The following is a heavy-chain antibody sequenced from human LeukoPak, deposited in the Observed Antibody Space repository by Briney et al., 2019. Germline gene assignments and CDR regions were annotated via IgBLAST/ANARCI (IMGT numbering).Heavy chain of an antibody. D-gene: IGHD2-15*01. J-gene: IGHJ4*02. CDR2: IYYSGST. CDR3: ARLPVVVVAAHFDY. V-gene: IGHV4-39*01. Sequence: PSETLSLTCTVSGGSISSSSYYWGWIRQPPGKGLEWIGSIYYSGSTYYNPSLKSRVTISVDTSKNQFSLKLGSVTAADTAVYYCARLPVVVVAAHFDYWGQGTLVTVSS. CDR1: GGSISSSSYY.